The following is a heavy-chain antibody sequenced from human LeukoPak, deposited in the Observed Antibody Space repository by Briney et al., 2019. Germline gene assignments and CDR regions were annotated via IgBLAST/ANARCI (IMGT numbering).Heavy chain of an antibody. Sequence: GGSLRLSCAASGCTFSSYSMNWVRQAPGKGLEWVSSISSSSSYIYYADSVKGRFTISRVNAKNSLYLQMNSLRAEDTAVYYCARDDSSSWYGQFFFDPWGQGTLVTVSS. V-gene: IGHV3-21*01. CDR3: ARDDSSSWYGQFFFDP. CDR2: ISSSSSYI. CDR1: GCTFSSYS. D-gene: IGHD6-13*01. J-gene: IGHJ5*02.